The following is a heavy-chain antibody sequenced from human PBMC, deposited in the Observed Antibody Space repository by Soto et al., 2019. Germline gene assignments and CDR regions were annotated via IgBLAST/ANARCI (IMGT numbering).Heavy chain of an antibody. V-gene: IGHV3-30*18. CDR1: GFTFSSYG. J-gene: IGHJ6*02. CDR2: ISYDGSNK. CDR3: AKDLGYSSGWYSYYYYGMDV. Sequence: PGGSLRLSCAASGFTFSSYGMHWVRQAPGKGLEWVAVISYDGSNKYYAGSVKGRFTISRDNSKNTLYLQMNSLRAEDTAVYYCAKDLGYSSGWYSYYYYGMDVWGQGTTVTVSS. D-gene: IGHD6-19*01.